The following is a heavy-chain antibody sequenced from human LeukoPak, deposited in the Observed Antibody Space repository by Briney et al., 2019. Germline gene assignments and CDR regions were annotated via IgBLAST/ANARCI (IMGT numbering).Heavy chain of an antibody. V-gene: IGHV3-74*01. CDR3: VRDIGTD. Sequence: PGGSLRLSCAASGFTFRSSWRHWVRQVPGRGLMWVSRINSDGTLTTIADFVKGRFTISRDNAKNMLSLQMNTLRAEDTAIYYCVRDIGTDWGQGALVTVSS. J-gene: IGHJ4*02. D-gene: IGHD1-14*01. CDR1: GFTFRSSW. CDR2: INSDGTLT.